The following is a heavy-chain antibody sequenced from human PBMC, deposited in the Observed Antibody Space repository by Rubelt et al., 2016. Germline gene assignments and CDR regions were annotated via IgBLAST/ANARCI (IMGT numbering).Heavy chain of an antibody. J-gene: IGHJ3*02. CDR2: INAGNGNT. CDR3: ARGARRYSMDPRNAFDI. D-gene: IGHD4-11*01. CDR1: GYTFTSYA. Sequence: QVQLVQSGAEVKKPGASVKVSCKASGYTFTSYAMHWVRQAPGQRLEWMGWINAGNGNTKYSQKFQGRVTITRDTSASTAYRELSSLRSEDTAVYYCARGARRYSMDPRNAFDIWGQGTMVTVSS. V-gene: IGHV1-3*01.